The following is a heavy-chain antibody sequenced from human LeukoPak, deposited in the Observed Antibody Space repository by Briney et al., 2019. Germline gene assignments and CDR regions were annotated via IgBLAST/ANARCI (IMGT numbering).Heavy chain of an antibody. CDR2: IYYSGST. CDR3: AVTRRSYYSPRVLAPPDY. CDR1: GGSISSSSYY. J-gene: IGHJ4*02. Sequence: KPSETLSLTCTVSGGSISSSSYYWGCIRPPPGKGLECIGSIYYSGSTYYNPSLKSRVTISVDTSKNQFSLKLSSVTAADTAVYYCAVTRRSYYSPRVLAPPDYWGQGTLVTVSS. V-gene: IGHV4-39*07. D-gene: IGHD3-10*01.